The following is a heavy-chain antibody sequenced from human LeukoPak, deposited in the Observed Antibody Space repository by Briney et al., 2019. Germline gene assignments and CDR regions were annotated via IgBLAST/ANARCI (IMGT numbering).Heavy chain of an antibody. D-gene: IGHD6-13*01. CDR1: GGSISSSSYY. V-gene: IGHV4-39*07. CDR2: IYYSGST. J-gene: IGHJ4*02. CDR3: ARGHSSSWYYFDY. Sequence: SETLSLTCTVSGGSISSSSYYWGWIRQPPGKGLEWIGSIYYSGSTYYNPSLKSRVTMSVDTSKNQFSLKLSSVTAADTAVYYCARGHSSSWYYFDYWGQGTLVTVSS.